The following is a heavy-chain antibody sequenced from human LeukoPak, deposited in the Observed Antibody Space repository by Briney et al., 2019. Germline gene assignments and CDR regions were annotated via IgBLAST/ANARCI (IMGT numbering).Heavy chain of an antibody. V-gene: IGHV3-23*01. J-gene: IGHJ3*01. CDR2: ISGSGGVT. D-gene: IGHD3-10*01. CDR1: GFTFSSSA. Sequence: GGSLRLSCAASGFTFSSSAMSWVRQAPGKGLEWVSAISGSGGVTYYRDSVKGRFTVSRDNSKNTLYLQMNSLRAEYTALYYCAKNGSGTSRAFDVWGQGTMVTVSS. CDR3: AKNGSGTSRAFDV.